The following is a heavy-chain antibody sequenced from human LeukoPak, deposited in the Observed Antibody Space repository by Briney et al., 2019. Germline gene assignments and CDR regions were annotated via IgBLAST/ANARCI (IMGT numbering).Heavy chain of an antibody. J-gene: IGHJ4*02. CDR1: GFTFSSYG. Sequence: PGGSLRLSCAASGFTFSSYGMHWVRQAPGKGLEWVAVISYDGSNKYYADSVKGRFTISRDNAKNSLFLQMNSLRAEDTAVYYCARDNGWSADFWGQGTLVTVSS. CDR2: ISYDGSNK. V-gene: IGHV3-30*03. CDR3: ARDNGWSADF. D-gene: IGHD2-15*01.